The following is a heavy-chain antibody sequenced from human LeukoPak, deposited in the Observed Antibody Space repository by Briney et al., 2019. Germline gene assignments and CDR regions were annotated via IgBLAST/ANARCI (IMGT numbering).Heavy chain of an antibody. CDR1: GFTFSSYN. V-gene: IGHV3-48*04. D-gene: IGHD2-2*01. Sequence: GGSLRLSCAASGFTFSSYNMNWVRQAPGKGLEWVSYISSGSSVIYYADSMKGRFTISRDNAKNSLYLQMNSLRAEDTAVYYCARVAVGYCSSTSCPPGGYWGQGTLVTVSS. CDR3: ARVAVGYCSSTSCPPGGY. CDR2: ISSGSSVI. J-gene: IGHJ4*02.